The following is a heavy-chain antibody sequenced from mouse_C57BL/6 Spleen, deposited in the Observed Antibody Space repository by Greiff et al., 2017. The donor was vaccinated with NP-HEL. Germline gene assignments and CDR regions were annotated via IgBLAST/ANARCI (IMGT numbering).Heavy chain of an antibody. D-gene: IGHD1-1*01. J-gene: IGHJ2*01. CDR3: AREGLYGSPYFDY. Sequence: EVKLVESGGGLVKPGGSLKLSCAASGFTFSDYGMHWVRQAPEKGLEWVAYISSGSSTIYYADTVKGRFTISRDNAKNTLFLQMTSLRSEDTAMYYCAREGLYGSPYFDYWGQGTTLTVSS. V-gene: IGHV5-17*01. CDR2: ISSGSSTI. CDR1: GFTFSDYG.